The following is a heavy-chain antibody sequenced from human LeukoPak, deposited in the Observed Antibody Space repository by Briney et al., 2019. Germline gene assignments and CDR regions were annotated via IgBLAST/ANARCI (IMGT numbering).Heavy chain of an antibody. J-gene: IGHJ4*02. CDR1: GFXFSGYD. CDR2: IRSDGSDK. CDR3: AKDIAAAGGPCAY. Sequence: GGSLRLSCGASGFXFSGYDMHWVRQAPGKGLEWVALIRSDGSDKYYADSVKGRFTISRDNSKNTVFLQMNSLRAEDTAVYYCAKDIAAAGGPCAYWGRGTLVTVSS. D-gene: IGHD6-13*01. V-gene: IGHV3-30*02.